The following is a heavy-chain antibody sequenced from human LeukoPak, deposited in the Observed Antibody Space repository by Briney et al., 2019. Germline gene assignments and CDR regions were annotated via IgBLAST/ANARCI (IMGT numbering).Heavy chain of an antibody. CDR2: ISSSSSYI. Sequence: GGSLRLSCAASGFTFSSYSMNWVRQAPGKGLEWVSSISSSSSYIYYADSVKGRFTISRDNAKNSLYLHMNSLRAEDTAVYYCARGARDFDYWGQGTLVTVSS. J-gene: IGHJ4*02. CDR3: ARGARDFDY. CDR1: GFTFSSYS. V-gene: IGHV3-21*01. D-gene: IGHD3-3*01.